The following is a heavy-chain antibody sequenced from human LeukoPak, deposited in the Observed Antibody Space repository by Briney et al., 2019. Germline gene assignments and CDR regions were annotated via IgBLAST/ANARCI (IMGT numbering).Heavy chain of an antibody. V-gene: IGHV4-34*01. CDR3: ARGRGYSYGYEDY. J-gene: IGHJ4*02. D-gene: IGHD5-18*01. Sequence: TSETLSLTCAVYRGSFSGYYWSWIRQPPGKGLEWIGEINHSGSTNYNPSLKSRVTISVDTSKNQFSLKLSSVTAADTAVYYCARGRGYSYGYEDYWGQGTLVTVSS. CDR2: INHSGST. CDR1: RGSFSGYY.